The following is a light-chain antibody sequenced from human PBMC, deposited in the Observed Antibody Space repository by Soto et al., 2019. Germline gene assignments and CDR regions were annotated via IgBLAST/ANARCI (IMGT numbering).Light chain of an antibody. CDR1: QSVSSY. J-gene: IGKJ4*01. CDR2: DAS. Sequence: EIVLTQSPATLSLSPGERATLSCRASQSVSSYLAWYQQKVGQAPRLLIYDASNRATGIPARFSGSGSGTDFTLTVSGLEPEDFAVYYCQQRSNWPLTFGGGTKVDIK. V-gene: IGKV3-11*01. CDR3: QQRSNWPLT.